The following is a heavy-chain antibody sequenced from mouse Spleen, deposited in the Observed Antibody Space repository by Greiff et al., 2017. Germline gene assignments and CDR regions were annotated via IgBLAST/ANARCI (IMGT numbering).Heavy chain of an antibody. CDR2: IRNKANNHAT. Sequence: EVKLVESGGGLVKLGGSLKLSCAASGFTFSSYAMSWVRQSPEKGLEWVAEIRNKANNHATYYAESVKGRFTISRDDSKSSVYLQMNSLRAEDTGIYYCTLWGYYFDYWGQGTTLTVSS. D-gene: IGHD3-1*01. CDR3: TLWGYYFDY. J-gene: IGHJ2*01. V-gene: IGHV6-6*01. CDR1: GFTFSSYA.